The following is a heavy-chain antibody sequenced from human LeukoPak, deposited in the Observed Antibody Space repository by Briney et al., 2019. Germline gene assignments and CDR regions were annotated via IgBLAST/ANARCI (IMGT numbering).Heavy chain of an antibody. V-gene: IGHV3-21*01. CDR2: IPASGTYS. Sequence: GGSLRLSCAASGFTFSTYTMNWVRQAPGKGLEWVSSIPASGTYSHHADSVKGRFTISRDKAKNTLYLDMDDLRAEYTAASYCVRGDSRVYWRQRTLVTVSS. D-gene: IGHD6-13*01. J-gene: IGHJ4*02. CDR1: GFTFSTYT. CDR3: VRGDSRVY.